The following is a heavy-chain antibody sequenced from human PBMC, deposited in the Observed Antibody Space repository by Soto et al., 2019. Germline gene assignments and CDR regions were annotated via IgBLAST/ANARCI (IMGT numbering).Heavy chain of an antibody. CDR3: ARLGSAWPLDY. V-gene: IGHV3-33*01. J-gene: IGHJ4*02. Sequence: GESLKISCAASGFTFSNYGMHWVRQAPGKGLEWVAVIWYDGSNKYYADSVKGRFTISRDNSKNTVYLQMNSLRVEDTAVYYCARLGSAWPLDYWGQGSLVTVSS. CDR2: IWYDGSNK. D-gene: IGHD6-19*01. CDR1: GFTFSNYG.